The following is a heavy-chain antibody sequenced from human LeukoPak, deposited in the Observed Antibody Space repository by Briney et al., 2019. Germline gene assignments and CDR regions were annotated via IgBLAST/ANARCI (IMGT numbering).Heavy chain of an antibody. J-gene: IGHJ4*02. CDR1: GGSISSSSYY. Sequence: SETLSLTCTVSGGSISSSSYYWGWIRQPPGKGLEGVGSIYYSGNTYYNPSLKSRVTISVDTSKNQFSLELNSVTAADTAVYYCARHATVTSFTFAHWGQGTLVTVSS. CDR2: IYYSGNT. V-gene: IGHV4-39*01. CDR3: ARHATVTSFTFAH. D-gene: IGHD4-17*01.